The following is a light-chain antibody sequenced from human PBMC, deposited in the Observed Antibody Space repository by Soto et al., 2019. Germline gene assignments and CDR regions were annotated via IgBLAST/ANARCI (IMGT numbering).Light chain of an antibody. J-gene: IGKJ1*01. V-gene: IGKV3-20*01. CDR1: QSVFSTY. CDR2: HAS. Sequence: EIVLTQSPGTLSLSSGERATLSCRASQSVFSTYLAWYQQKPGQAPRLLIYHASSRAAGIPDRFSGSGSGTDFTLTISSLEPEDFAVYYCQQYGSSPQTFGLGTKVEIK. CDR3: QQYGSSPQT.